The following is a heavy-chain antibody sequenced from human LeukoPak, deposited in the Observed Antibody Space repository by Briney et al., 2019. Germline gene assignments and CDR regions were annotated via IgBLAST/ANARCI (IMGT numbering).Heavy chain of an antibody. D-gene: IGHD3-10*01. CDR1: GFTFSASA. V-gene: IGHV3-73*01. J-gene: IGHJ4*01. CDR2: IRTKTDNYAT. CDR3: TKLARAPRDFDY. Sequence: GGSLRLSCAASGFTFSASAIHWVRQASGRGLEWVGRIRTKTDNYATTYAASMKGRFTFSRDDSKNTAYLQMNSLETEDTAVYYCTKLARAPRDFDYWGQGTLVTVSS.